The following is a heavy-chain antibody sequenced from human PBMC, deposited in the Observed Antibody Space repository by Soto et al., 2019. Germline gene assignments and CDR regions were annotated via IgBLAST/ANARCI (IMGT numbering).Heavy chain of an antibody. CDR1: GYTFTSYD. CDR2: MNPNSGNT. Sequence: QVQLVQSGAEVKKPGASVKVSCKASGYTFTSYDINWVRQATGQGLEWMGWMNPNSGNTGYAQKFQGRVTMTRNTSISTADMELSSLRSEDTAVYCCARAPELWFGWGDAFAIWGQGTMVTVSS. D-gene: IGHD3-10*01. V-gene: IGHV1-8*01. J-gene: IGHJ3*02. CDR3: ARAPELWFGWGDAFAI.